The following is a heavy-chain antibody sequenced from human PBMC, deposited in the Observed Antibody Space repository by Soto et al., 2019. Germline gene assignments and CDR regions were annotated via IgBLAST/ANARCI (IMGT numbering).Heavy chain of an antibody. D-gene: IGHD6-19*01. CDR1: GYIFTNYA. CDR2: INGGNGNT. V-gene: IGHV1-3*01. CDR3: ARSGYSSGWYHWYFDF. Sequence: QVQLVQSGAEVKKPGASVKVSCKASGYIFTNYAIHWVRQAPGQRLEWMGWINGGNGNTKYSQKFQGRVTITRDTSARTAYMDLSSLRSEDTAVYYCARSGYSSGWYHWYFDFWGRGTLVTVSS. J-gene: IGHJ2*01.